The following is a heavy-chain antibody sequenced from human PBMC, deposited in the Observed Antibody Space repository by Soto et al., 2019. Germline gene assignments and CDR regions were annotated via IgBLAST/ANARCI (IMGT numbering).Heavy chain of an antibody. CDR2: INPTGGST. CDR1: GYTFINYY. V-gene: IGHV1-46*01. D-gene: IGHD3-22*01. CDR3: ARADYYDRYGHSFDY. J-gene: IGHJ4*02. Sequence: QVQLVQSGAEVKKPGASVKVSCEASGYTFINYYIHWVRQAPGQGLEWMGIINPTGGSTSYTQKFQGRVTMTRDTSTSTVYMELSSLRSDDTAVYYCARADYYDRYGHSFDYWGQGTLVTVSS.